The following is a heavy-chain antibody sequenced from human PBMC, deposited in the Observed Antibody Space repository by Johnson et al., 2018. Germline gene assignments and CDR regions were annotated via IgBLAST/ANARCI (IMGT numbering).Heavy chain of an antibody. J-gene: IGHJ6*02. Sequence: VQLVQSGGGLVQPGGSLRLSCAASGFTFSNYDMHWVRQATGKGLEWVSAIGTAGDTYYPGSVMGRFTISRENGQNSLYLQMNRLRAGDTAVYSCARALHYYDSSGYYPHYYYYAMDVWGQGTTVTVSS. CDR1: GFTFSNYD. V-gene: IGHV3-13*01. CDR3: ARALHYYDSSGYYPHYYYYAMDV. D-gene: IGHD3-22*01. CDR2: IGTAGDT.